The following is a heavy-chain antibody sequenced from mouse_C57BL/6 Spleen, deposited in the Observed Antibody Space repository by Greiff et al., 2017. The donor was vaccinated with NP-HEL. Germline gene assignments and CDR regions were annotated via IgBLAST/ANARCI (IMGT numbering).Heavy chain of an antibody. D-gene: IGHD2-1*01. Sequence: EVQLQQSGPELVKPGASVKISCKASGYSFTGYYMNWVKQSPEKSLEWIGEINPSTGGTTYNQKFKAKATLTVDKSSSTAYMQLKSLTSEDSAVYYCARGYYGDYWGQGTSVTVSS. CDR1: GYSFTGYY. CDR3: ARGYYGDY. CDR2: INPSTGGT. J-gene: IGHJ4*01. V-gene: IGHV1-42*01.